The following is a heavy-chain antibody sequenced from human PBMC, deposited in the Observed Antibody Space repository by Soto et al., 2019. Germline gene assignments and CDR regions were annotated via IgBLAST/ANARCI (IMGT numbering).Heavy chain of an antibody. CDR1: GGSISSYY. V-gene: IGHV4-59*01. J-gene: IGHJ5*02. D-gene: IGHD6-13*01. CDR3: ARNGARSWSIAHNWFDP. CDR2: IYYSGST. Sequence: SETLSLTCTVSGGSISSYYWSWIRQPPGKGLEWIGYIYYSGSTNYNPSLKSRVTISVDTSKNQFSLKLSSVTAADTAVYYCARNGARSWSIAHNWFDPWGQGTLVTVSS.